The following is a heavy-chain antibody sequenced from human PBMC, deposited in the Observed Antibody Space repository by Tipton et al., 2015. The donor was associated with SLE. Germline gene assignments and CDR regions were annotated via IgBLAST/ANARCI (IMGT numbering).Heavy chain of an antibody. CDR1: GFTFSTYW. CDR2: TSYDGSER. V-gene: IGHV3-30-3*01. CDR3: ARHQSGDLPYYYYGMDV. J-gene: IGHJ6*02. Sequence: SLRLSCAASGFTFSTYWMHWVRQGPGKGLEWVAVTSYDGSERYYADSVKGRFTISRDNSKNTLYLQMNSLRIEDTAVYYCARHQSGDLPYYYYGMDVWGQGTTVTVSS. D-gene: IGHD2-21*02.